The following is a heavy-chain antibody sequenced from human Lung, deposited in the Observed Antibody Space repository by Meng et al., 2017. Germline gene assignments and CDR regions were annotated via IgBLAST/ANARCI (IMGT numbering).Heavy chain of an antibody. CDR3: ATGAAAADH. D-gene: IGHD6-13*01. CDR1: GFSFTDAW. Sequence: GESLKISCVASGFSFTDAWMSWVRQAPGKGLEWVGRIKSNSDGGTTDYAAPVKGRFNISRDDSKNTLYLQMNSLITEDTAVYFCATGAAAADHWGQGTLVTVSS. J-gene: IGHJ4*02. CDR2: IKSNSDGGTT. V-gene: IGHV3-15*01.